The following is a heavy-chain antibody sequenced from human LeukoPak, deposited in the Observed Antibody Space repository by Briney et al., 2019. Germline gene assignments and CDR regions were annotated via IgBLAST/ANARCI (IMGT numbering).Heavy chain of an antibody. CDR3: ARGRETGEMATISS. D-gene: IGHD5-24*01. V-gene: IGHV1-2*02. CDR2: INPNSGDT. Sequence: ASVKVSCKASGYIFTGYYIHWVRQAPGQGLEWMGWINPNSGDTKYAQKFQGRVTMTRDTSNNTVYMDLTRLIFDDTAMYYRARGRETGEMATISSWGQGTLVTVSS. CDR1: GYIFTGYY. J-gene: IGHJ5*02.